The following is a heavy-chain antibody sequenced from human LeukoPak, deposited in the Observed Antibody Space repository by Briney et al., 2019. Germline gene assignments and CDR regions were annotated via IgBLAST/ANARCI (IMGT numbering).Heavy chain of an antibody. Sequence: PSETLSLTCAVYGGSFSGYYWSWIRQPPGKGLKWIGEINHSGSTNYNPSLKSRITISVDTSKNQFSLKLSSVTAADTAVYYCAGNYYGSGSYYSEDRYWGQGTLVTVSS. CDR1: GGSFSGYY. J-gene: IGHJ4*02. CDR3: AGNYYGSGSYYSEDRY. V-gene: IGHV4-34*01. D-gene: IGHD3-10*01. CDR2: INHSGST.